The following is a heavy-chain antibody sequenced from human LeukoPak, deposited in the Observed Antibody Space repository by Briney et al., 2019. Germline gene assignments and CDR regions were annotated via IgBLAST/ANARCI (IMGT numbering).Heavy chain of an antibody. D-gene: IGHD2-21*02. Sequence: GGSLRLSCTASGFTFGDYAMSWFRQAPGKGLEWVGFIRSKAYGGTTEYAASVKGRFTISRDDSKSIAYLQMNSLKTEDTAVYYCTTDPVVVTASSDYWGQGTLVTVSS. J-gene: IGHJ4*02. CDR1: GFTFGDYA. CDR2: IRSKAYGGTT. V-gene: IGHV3-49*03. CDR3: TTDPVVVTASSDY.